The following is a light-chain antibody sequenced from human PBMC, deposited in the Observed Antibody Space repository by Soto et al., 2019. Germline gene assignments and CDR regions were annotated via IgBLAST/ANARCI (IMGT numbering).Light chain of an antibody. CDR2: EVT. CDR3: SSYTTAYTQV. V-gene: IGLV2-14*01. Sequence: QSALSQPASVSGSPGQSITISCTGTSNDVGYYNYVSWYQQHPGQAPKLMISEVTTRPSGVSDRFSGSKSGNTASLTISRLQAEDEAHYYCSSYTTAYTQVFGGETKLTVL. CDR1: SNDVGYYNY. J-gene: IGLJ3*02.